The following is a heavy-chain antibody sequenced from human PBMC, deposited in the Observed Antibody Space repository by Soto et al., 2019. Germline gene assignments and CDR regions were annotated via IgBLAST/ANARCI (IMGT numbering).Heavy chain of an antibody. CDR1: GYTFTSYA. Sequence: ASVKVSCKASGYTFTSYAMHWVRQAPGQRLEWMGWINPGNGNTKYSQKFQSRVTITRDTSASTAYMELSSLRSEDTAVYYCARCPDNWGFDYWGQGTLVTVSS. D-gene: IGHD7-27*01. J-gene: IGHJ4*02. V-gene: IGHV1-3*01. CDR3: ARCPDNWGFDY. CDR2: INPGNGNT.